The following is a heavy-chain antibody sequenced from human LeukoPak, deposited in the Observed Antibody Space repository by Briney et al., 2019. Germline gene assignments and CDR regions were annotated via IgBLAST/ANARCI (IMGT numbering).Heavy chain of an antibody. V-gene: IGHV4-61*08. CDR2: ITYSGYT. D-gene: IGHD2-2*01. CDR3: ARQGKFCTTTSCSIRDGFDI. Sequence: PSETLSLTCTVSGGSIRGIRGYYWNWIRQSPGRRLEWVGFITYSGYTDHNPALKSRANISIDTSKHKFSLNLSSVTVADTAVYFCARQGKFCTTTSCSIRDGFDIWGQGTTVIVSS. CDR1: GGSIRGIRGYY. J-gene: IGHJ3*02.